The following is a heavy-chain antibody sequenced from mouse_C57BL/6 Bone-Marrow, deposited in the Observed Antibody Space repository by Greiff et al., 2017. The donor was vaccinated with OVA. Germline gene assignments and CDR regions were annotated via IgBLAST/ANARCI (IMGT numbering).Heavy chain of an antibody. CDR1: GFTFSDYY. Sequence: LQQSGGGLVQPGGSLKLSCAASGFTFSDYYMYWVRQTPEKRLEWVAYISTGGGSTYYPDTVKGRFTISRDNAKNTLYLQMSRLKSEDTAMYYCALLWGYAMDYWGQGTSVTVSS. J-gene: IGHJ4*01. CDR2: ISTGGGST. CDR3: ALLWGYAMDY. V-gene: IGHV5-12*01. D-gene: IGHD1-1*02.